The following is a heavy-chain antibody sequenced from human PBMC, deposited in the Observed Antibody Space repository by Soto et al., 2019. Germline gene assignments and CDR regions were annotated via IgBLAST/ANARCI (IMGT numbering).Heavy chain of an antibody. Sequence: GESLKISCKGSGYSFTSYWISWVRQMPGKGLEWMGRIDPSDSSNYSPSFQGHVTISADKSISTAYLQWSSLKASDTAMYYCAFHIFGVVSNWFDPWGKGTLVTVSS. CDR3: AFHIFGVVSNWFDP. CDR1: GYSFTSYW. V-gene: IGHV5-10-1*01. CDR2: IDPSDSS. J-gene: IGHJ5*02. D-gene: IGHD3-3*02.